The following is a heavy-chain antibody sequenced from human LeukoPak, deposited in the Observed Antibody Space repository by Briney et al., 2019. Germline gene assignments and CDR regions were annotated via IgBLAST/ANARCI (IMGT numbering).Heavy chain of an antibody. D-gene: IGHD2-21*02. J-gene: IGHJ4*02. CDR1: GGSISSGGYY. CDR2: IYYSGST. Sequence: SQTLSLTCTVSGGSISSGGYYWSWIRQHPGKGLEWIGYIYYSGSTYYNPSLKSRVTISVDTSKNQFSLKLSSVTAADTAVYYCARATYCGGDCYSPFDYWGQGTLVTVSS. CDR3: ARATYCGGDCYSPFDY. V-gene: IGHV4-31*03.